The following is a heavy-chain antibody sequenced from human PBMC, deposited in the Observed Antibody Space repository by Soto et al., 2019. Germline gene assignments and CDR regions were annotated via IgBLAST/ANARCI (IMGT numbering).Heavy chain of an antibody. V-gene: IGHV1-8*01. D-gene: IGHD6-19*01. CDR1: GYTFTTYH. Sequence: QVQLVQSGAEVEKPGASVKVSCKASGYTFTTYHLNWVRQAPGHGVEWMGWMNPDTGNTGYAQKYQGRVTMTRDTSISTAFMALSGLTAEDTAVYYCARALGYSSTSRLDLWGQGTLVTVSS. CDR3: ARALGYSSTSRLDL. J-gene: IGHJ4*02. CDR2: MNPDTGNT.